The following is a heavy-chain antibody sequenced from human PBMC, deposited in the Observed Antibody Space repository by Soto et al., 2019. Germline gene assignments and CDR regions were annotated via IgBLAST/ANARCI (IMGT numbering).Heavy chain of an antibody. CDR2: INPSGGST. D-gene: IGHD3-22*01. V-gene: IGHV1-46*01. CDR3: ARALGYYDSSGYYGVFDY. CDR1: GYTFTSYY. Sequence: ASVKVSGKASGYTFTSYYMHWVRQAPGQGLEWMGIINPSGGSTSYAQKFQGRVTMTRDTSTSTVYMELSSLRSEDTAVYYCARALGYYDSSGYYGVFDYWGQGTLVTVSS. J-gene: IGHJ4*02.